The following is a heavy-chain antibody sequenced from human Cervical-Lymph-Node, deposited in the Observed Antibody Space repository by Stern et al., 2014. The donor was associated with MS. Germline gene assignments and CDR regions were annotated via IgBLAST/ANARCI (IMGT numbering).Heavy chain of an antibody. D-gene: IGHD3-10*01. CDR3: ARERSIHYPAFAP. CDR1: GGSFKSYA. V-gene: IGHV1-69*01. CDR2: IVPMFAKA. Sequence: QVQLVQSGAEVTKPGSSVRVSCKASGGSFKSYAFNWLRQAPGQGLEWMGDIVPMFAKANYAQKFQGRVTVTADEATNTVYMELSFLTSEDTAVYYCARERSIHYPAFAPWGQGTLVTVSS. J-gene: IGHJ5*02.